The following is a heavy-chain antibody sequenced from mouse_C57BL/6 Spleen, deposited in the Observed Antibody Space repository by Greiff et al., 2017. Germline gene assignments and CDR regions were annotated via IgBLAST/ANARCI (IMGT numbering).Heavy chain of an antibody. V-gene: IGHV1-62-2*01. CDR1: GYTFTEYT. CDR3: ARHEGHLRYGPSYVGFDY. J-gene: IGHJ2*01. Sequence: QVQLQQSGAELVKPGASVKLSCKASGYTFTEYTIHWVKQRSGQGLEWIGWFYPGSGSIKYNEKFKDKATLTADKSSSTVYMELSRLTSEDSAVYFWARHEGHLRYGPSYVGFDYWGQGTTLTVSS. D-gene: IGHD1-2*01. CDR2: FYPGSGSI.